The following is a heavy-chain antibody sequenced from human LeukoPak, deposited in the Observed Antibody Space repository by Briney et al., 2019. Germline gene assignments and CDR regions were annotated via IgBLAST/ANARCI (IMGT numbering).Heavy chain of an antibody. J-gene: IGHJ4*01. V-gene: IGHV3-30-3*01. CDR2: ISYDGSNK. Sequence: GGSLRLSCAASGFTFSSYAMHWVRQAPGKGLEWVAVISYDGSNKYYADSVKGRFTISRDNSKNTLYLQMNSLRAEDTAVYYCARDGDAYDFWSSRIQYYFDYWGQGTLVTVSS. D-gene: IGHD3-3*01. CDR3: ARDGDAYDFWSSRIQYYFDY. CDR1: GFTFSSYA.